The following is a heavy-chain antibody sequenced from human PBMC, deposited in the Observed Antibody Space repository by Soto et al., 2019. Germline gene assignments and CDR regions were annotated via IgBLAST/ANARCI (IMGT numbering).Heavy chain of an antibody. V-gene: IGHV1-18*01. J-gene: IGHJ4*02. D-gene: IGHD2-2*01. Sequence: QVQLVQSGAEVKKPGASVKVSCKASGYTFTSYYISWVRQAPGQGLEWMGWISAYNGNTNYSQKVQGRVTMTTDTSTGTVYMDLRSLRCADTAVYYCARDGPPMDYWGQGTLVTVSS. CDR2: ISAYNGNT. CDR3: ARDGPPMDY. CDR1: GYTFTSYY.